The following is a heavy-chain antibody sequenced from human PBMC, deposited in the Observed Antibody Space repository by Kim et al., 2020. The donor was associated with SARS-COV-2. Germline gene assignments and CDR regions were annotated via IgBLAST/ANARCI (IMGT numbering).Heavy chain of an antibody. CDR2: INHSGST. V-gene: IGHV4-34*01. J-gene: IGHJ4*02. CDR3: ARGPVGAYTFDY. D-gene: IGHD1-26*01. CDR1: GGSFSGYY. Sequence: SETLSLTCAVYGGSFSGYYWSWIRQPPGKGLEWIGEINHSGSTNYNPSLKSRVTISVDTSKNQFSLKLSSVTAADTAVYYCARGPVGAYTFDYWGQGTLVTVSS.